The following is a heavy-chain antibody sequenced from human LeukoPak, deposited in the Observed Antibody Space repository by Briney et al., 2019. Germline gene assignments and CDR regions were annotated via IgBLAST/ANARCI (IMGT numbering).Heavy chain of an antibody. J-gene: IGHJ4*02. V-gene: IGHV4-30-2*01. CDR1: GGSISSGGYS. Sequence: PSETLSLTCTVSGGSISSGGYSWSWIRQPPGKGLEWIGYIYHSGSTYYNPSLKSRVTISVDRSKNQFSLKLSSVTAADTAVYYCARESYYYDSSGYYDDYWGQGTLVTVSS. CDR2: IYHSGST. D-gene: IGHD3-22*01. CDR3: ARESYYYDSSGYYDDY.